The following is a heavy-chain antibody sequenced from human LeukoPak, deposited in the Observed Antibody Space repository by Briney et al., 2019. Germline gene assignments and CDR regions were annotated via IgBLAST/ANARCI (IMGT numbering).Heavy chain of an antibody. V-gene: IGHV3-23*01. CDR3: AKQPYNYYYLDV. CDR2: IVGDSSKT. D-gene: IGHD1-14*01. J-gene: IGHJ6*03. Sequence: PGGSLRLSCAISGLTHHGYAMTWVRQAPGKGLEWVSTIVGDSSKTYYADSVKGRFTISRDNTRYMLFLHMNSLRAEDTAIYYCAKQPYNYYYLDVWGKGTTVTVSS. CDR1: GLTHHGYA.